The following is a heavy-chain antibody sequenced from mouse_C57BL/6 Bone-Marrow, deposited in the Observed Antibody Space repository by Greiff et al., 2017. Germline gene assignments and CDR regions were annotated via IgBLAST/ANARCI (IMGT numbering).Heavy chain of an antibody. V-gene: IGHV1-69*01. J-gene: IGHJ4*01. Sequence: QVQLQQPGAELVMPGASVKLSCKASGYTFTSYWMHWVKQRPGQGLEWIGEIDPSDSHTKYNQKFKGKSTLTVDKSSSTAYMQLSSLTSDDSAVYGCAREGYSNYEMDYWGQGTSVTVSS. D-gene: IGHD2-5*01. CDR1: GYTFTSYW. CDR2: IDPSDSHT. CDR3: AREGYSNYEMDY.